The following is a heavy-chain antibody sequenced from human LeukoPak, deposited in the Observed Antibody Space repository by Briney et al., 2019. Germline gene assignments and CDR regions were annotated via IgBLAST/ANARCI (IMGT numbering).Heavy chain of an antibody. CDR3: ARGDRFSGWTM. CDR1: GFTFSTYA. CDR2: ISDSGYTT. D-gene: IGHD6-19*01. J-gene: IGHJ4*02. Sequence: PGGSLRLSCAASGFTFSTYAMRWVRQAPGQGLEWVSAISDSGYTTHYADSVKGRFTISRDNSKSTLYVQMNSLTTEDTAIYYCARGDRFSGWTMWGQGTLVTVSS. V-gene: IGHV3-23*01.